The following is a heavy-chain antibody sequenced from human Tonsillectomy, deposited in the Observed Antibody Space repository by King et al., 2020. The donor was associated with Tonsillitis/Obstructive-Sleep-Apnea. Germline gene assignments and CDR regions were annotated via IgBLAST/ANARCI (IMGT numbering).Heavy chain of an antibody. Sequence: VQLVESGAEVKKPGASVKVSCKASGYTFTNYGISWVRQAPGQGLQWMGWISAYNGDTNYAQKLQGRVTMTTDTSTRTAYMELRSLRCDDTAVYYCARDLFFRAYGDYEGAIDIWGQGTMVTVSS. D-gene: IGHD4-17*01. J-gene: IGHJ3*02. CDR1: GYTFTNYG. V-gene: IGHV1-18*01. CDR3: ARDLFFRAYGDYEGAIDI. CDR2: ISAYNGDT.